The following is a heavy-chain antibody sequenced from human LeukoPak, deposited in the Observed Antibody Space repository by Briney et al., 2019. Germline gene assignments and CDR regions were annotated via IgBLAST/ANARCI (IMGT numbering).Heavy chain of an antibody. V-gene: IGHV4-38-2*02. J-gene: IGHJ5*02. CDR3: ASDIDSAAGDWFDP. D-gene: IGHD6-13*01. Sequence: PSETLSLTCTVSGYSISSGYDWGWIRQPPGEGLEWIGSIYHSGSTYYNPSLKSRVTISVDTSKNQFSLKLSSVTAADTAVYYRASDIDSAAGDWFDPWGQGTPVTVSS. CDR2: IYHSGST. CDR1: GYSISSGYD.